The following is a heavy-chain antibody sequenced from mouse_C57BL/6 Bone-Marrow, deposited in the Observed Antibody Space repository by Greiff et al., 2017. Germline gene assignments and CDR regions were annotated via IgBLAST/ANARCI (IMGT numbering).Heavy chain of an antibody. CDR3: ARGGNYGGYYFDY. CDR1: GYTFTTYP. J-gene: IGHJ2*01. Sequence: LLESGAELVKPGASVKMSCKASGYTFTTYPIEWMKQNHGKSLEWIGNFHPYNDDTKYNEKFKGKDTLTVEKSSSTVYLELSRLTSDDSAVXYCARGGNYGGYYFDYWGQGTTLTVSS. CDR2: FHPYNDDT. D-gene: IGHD2-1*01. V-gene: IGHV1-47*01.